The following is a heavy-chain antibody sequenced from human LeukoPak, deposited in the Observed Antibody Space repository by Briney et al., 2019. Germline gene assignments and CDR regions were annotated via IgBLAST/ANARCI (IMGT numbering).Heavy chain of an antibody. J-gene: IGHJ4*02. Sequence: PSETLSLTCTVSGGSVSSGSYYWSWLRQPPGKGLEWIGYIYYSGSTNYNPSLKRRVTISVDTSKNQFSLKLSSVTAADTAVYYCASWDCSSTSCYLDYWGQGTLVTVSS. CDR2: IYYSGST. D-gene: IGHD2-2*01. V-gene: IGHV4-61*01. CDR3: ASWDCSSTSCYLDY. CDR1: GGSVSSGSYY.